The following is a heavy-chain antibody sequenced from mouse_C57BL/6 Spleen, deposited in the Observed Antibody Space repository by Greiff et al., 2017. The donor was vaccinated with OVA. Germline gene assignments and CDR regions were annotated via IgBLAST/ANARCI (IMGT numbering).Heavy chain of an antibody. CDR2: ISYDGSN. CDR1: GYSITSGYY. V-gene: IGHV3-6*01. CDR3: AVYYYGDWFAY. D-gene: IGHD1-1*01. J-gene: IGHJ3*01. Sequence: EVQVVESGPGLVKPSQSLSLTCSVTGYSITSGYYWNWIRQFPGNELEWMGYISYDGSNNYNPSLKNRISITRDTSKTQFFLKLNSVTTEDTATYYCAVYYYGDWFAYWGQGTLVTVSA.